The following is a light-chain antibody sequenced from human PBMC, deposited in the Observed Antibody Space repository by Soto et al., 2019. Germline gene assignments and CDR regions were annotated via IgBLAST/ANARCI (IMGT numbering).Light chain of an antibody. V-gene: IGLV2-23*02. CDR2: EVT. Sequence: QSALTQPASVSGSPGQSITISCTGTSNDIGGLNHVSWYQQHPGNSPKLIIYEVTERPSGVSNRFSAAKSGTTASLTISGLQAEDEADYYCCSYAGIITWVCGGGTKVTVL. CDR1: SNDIGGLNH. J-gene: IGLJ3*02. CDR3: CSYAGIITWV.